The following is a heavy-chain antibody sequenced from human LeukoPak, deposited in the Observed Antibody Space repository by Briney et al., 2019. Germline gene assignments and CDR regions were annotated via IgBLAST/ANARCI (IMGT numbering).Heavy chain of an antibody. CDR3: ARDYSSSSHWFDP. CDR1: GYTFTGYY. CDR2: INPNSGGT. V-gene: IGHV1-2*02. Sequence: ASVKVSCKASGYTFTGYYMHWVRQAPGQGLEWMGWINPNSGGTNYAQKFQGRVTMTRDTSISTAYMELSRLRSDDAAVYYCARDYSSSSHWFDPWGQGTLVTVSS. J-gene: IGHJ5*02. D-gene: IGHD6-6*01.